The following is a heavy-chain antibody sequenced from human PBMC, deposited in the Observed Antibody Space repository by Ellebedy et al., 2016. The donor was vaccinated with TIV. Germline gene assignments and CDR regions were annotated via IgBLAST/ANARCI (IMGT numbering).Heavy chain of an antibody. D-gene: IGHD1-26*01. J-gene: IGHJ4*02. Sequence: PGGSLRLSCAASGFTVSSNYMSWVRQAPGKGLEWVSVIYSGGSTYYADSVKGRFTISRDNAKNTLYLQMNSLRAEDTAVYYCTTDEGGGELGYWGQGTLVTVSS. CDR2: IYSGGST. CDR1: GFTVSSNY. CDR3: TTDEGGGELGY. V-gene: IGHV3-53*01.